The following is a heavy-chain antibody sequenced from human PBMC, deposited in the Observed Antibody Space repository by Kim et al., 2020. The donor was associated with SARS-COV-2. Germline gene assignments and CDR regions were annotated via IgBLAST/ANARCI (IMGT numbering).Heavy chain of an antibody. CDR2: GST. D-gene: IGHD2-2*01. V-gene: IGHV3-23*01. J-gene: IGHJ4*02. Sequence: GSTYYADSVKGRFTISRDNSKNTLYLQMNSLRAEDTAVYYCAKGSTYPILWGQGTLVTVSS. CDR3: AKGSTYPIL.